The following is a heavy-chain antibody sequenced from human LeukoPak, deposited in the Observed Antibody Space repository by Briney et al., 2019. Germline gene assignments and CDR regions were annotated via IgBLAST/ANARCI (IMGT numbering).Heavy chain of an antibody. J-gene: IGHJ6*02. Sequence: PSETLSLTCTVSGGSISSYYWSWIRQPPGKGLEWIGYIYYSGSTNYNPSLKSRVTISVDTSKNQFSLKLSSVTAADTAVYYCARKGVGTTTFYYYGMDVWGQGTTVTVSS. CDR1: GGSISSYY. V-gene: IGHV4-59*01. CDR2: IYYSGST. CDR3: ARKGVGTTTFYYYGMDV. D-gene: IGHD1-26*01.